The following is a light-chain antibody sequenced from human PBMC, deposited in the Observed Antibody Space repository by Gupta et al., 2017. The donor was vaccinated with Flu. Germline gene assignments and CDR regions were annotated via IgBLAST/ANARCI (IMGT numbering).Light chain of an antibody. Sequence: ESVFTQSPGPVSLSPGESATLSSSASRRMSSSYVAWYQQKPGQAPRLLIYGPSSRAAGIPDRFSGSGSGTDFTLTISSLEPEDFAVYFCQQYAGSLGTFGGGTKVE. CDR3: QQYAGSLGT. J-gene: IGKJ4*01. CDR2: GPS. CDR1: RRMSSSY. V-gene: IGKV3-20*01.